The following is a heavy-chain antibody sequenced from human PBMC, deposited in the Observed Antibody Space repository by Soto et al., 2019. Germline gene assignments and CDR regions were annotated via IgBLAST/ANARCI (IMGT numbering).Heavy chain of an antibody. Sequence: QVQLQESGPGLVKPSETLSLTCTVSGGSMSGQHWSWIRQPPGKGLEWIGHHSDSTNYNPSLKSRVTISTDTSKNQFSLKLSSVTAADTAVYYCATYSVGEGGRGYWGQGTLVTGSS. V-gene: IGHV4-4*09. D-gene: IGHD5-12*01. CDR1: GGSMSGQH. CDR2: HHSDST. CDR3: ATYSVGEGGRGY. J-gene: IGHJ4*02.